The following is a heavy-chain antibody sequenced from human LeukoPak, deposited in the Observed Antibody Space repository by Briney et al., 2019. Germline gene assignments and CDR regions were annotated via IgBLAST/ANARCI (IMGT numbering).Heavy chain of an antibody. J-gene: IGHJ3*02. CDR1: GGTFSSYA. V-gene: IGHV1-69*01. CDR2: IIPIFGTA. D-gene: IGHD5-24*01. Sequence: SVKVSCKASGGTFSSYAISWVRQAPGQGLEWMGGIIPIFGTANYAQKFQGRVTITADESTSTAYMELSSLRSEDTAVYYCARELPWIRRDGYNLGIWGQGTMVTVSS. CDR3: ARELPWIRRDGYNLGI.